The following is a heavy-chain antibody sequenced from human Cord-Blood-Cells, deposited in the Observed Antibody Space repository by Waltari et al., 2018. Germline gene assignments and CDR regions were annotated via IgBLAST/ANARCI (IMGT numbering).Heavy chain of an antibody. Sequence: QVQLQESGPGLVKPSQTLSLTCTVSGGSISSGGYYWSWTPPPPGKGLEWIGYIYYRGSTYYNPSLKSRVTISVDTSKNQFSLKLSSVTAADTAVYYCARDSSSWFDDAFDIWGQGTMVTVSS. D-gene: IGHD6-13*01. V-gene: IGHV4-31*03. CDR3: ARDSSSWFDDAFDI. CDR2: IYYRGST. J-gene: IGHJ3*02. CDR1: GGSISSGGYY.